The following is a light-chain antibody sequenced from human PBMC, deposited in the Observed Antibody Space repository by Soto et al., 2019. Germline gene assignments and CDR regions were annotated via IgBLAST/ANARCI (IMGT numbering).Light chain of an antibody. Sequence: DIVMTQSPLSLPVTPGEPASISCRSSQSLLHSNGYNYLDWYLQKPGQSPQLLIYLGSNRASGVPDRLSGSVSGTDSTLSISGVEAEDVGVYYCMQALQTPFTFGPGTKVDIK. CDR3: MQALQTPFT. CDR1: QSLLHSNGYNY. CDR2: LGS. V-gene: IGKV2-28*01. J-gene: IGKJ3*01.